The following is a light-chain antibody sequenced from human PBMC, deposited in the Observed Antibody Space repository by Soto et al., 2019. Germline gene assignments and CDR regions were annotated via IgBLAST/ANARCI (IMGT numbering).Light chain of an antibody. CDR2: DAS. J-gene: IGKJ4*01. V-gene: IGKV3-11*01. Sequence: EIMLTQSPATLSLSPGERATLSCRASQSVGSFLAWYQQKPGQAPRLLIYDASTRATGLPARFSGSGSGTAFTLTISTLEPEDFAVYYCQQRTKWTRTFGRGTQVEIK. CDR1: QSVGSF. CDR3: QQRTKWTRT.